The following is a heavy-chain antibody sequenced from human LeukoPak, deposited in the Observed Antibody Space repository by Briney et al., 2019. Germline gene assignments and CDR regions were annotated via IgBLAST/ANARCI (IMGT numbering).Heavy chain of an antibody. D-gene: IGHD2-2*01. CDR1: GGSISSSSNY. J-gene: IGHJ5*02. CDR2: IYYSGST. CDR3: ARSIVVVPAAISWFDP. Sequence: SETLSLTCTVSGGSISSSSNYWGWIRQPPGKGLEWIGSIYYSGSTYYNPSLKSRVTISVDTSKNQFSLKLSSVTAADTAVYYCARSIVVVPAAISWFDPWGQGTLVTVSS. V-gene: IGHV4-39*01.